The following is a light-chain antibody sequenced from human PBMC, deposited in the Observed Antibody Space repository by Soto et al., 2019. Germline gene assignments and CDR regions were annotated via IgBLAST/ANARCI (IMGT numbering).Light chain of an antibody. Sequence: SRLPRPASVCVPPGHSMTISCTGTSTDVGGYIYVSWYQQHPGKAPKLMIYDVTSRPSGVSYRSSGSKSGNTASPTISGLQAEEEADYYCSSYTTSSYYVFGTGTKVTVL. CDR3: SSYTTSSYYV. V-gene: IGLV2-14*01. J-gene: IGLJ1*01. CDR1: STDVGGYIY. CDR2: DVT.